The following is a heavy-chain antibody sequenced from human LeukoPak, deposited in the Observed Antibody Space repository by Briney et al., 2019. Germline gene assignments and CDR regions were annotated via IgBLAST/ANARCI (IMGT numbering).Heavy chain of an antibody. J-gene: IGHJ4*02. D-gene: IGHD6-13*01. V-gene: IGHV3-23*01. CDR2: ISHSGGST. CDR3: ATREGSSSWAYYFDY. CDR1: GFTFSSYA. Sequence: GGSLRLSCAASGFTFSSYAMSWVRQAPGKGLEWVSAISHSGGSTYYADSVKGRFTISRDNSKNTLYLQMNSLRAEDTAVYYCATREGSSSWAYYFDYWGQGTLVTVSS.